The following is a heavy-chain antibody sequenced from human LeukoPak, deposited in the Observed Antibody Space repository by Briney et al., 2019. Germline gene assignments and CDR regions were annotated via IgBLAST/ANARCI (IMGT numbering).Heavy chain of an antibody. CDR3: ARYLVVVPAPLYYGMDV. J-gene: IGHJ6*02. D-gene: IGHD2-2*01. V-gene: IGHV1-69*04. Sequence: SVKVSCKASGGTFSSYAISWVRQAPGQGLEWMGRIIPTLGIANYAQKFQGRVTITADKSTSTAYMELSSLRSEDTAVYYCARYLVVVPAPLYYGMDVWGQGTTVTVSS. CDR2: IIPTLGIA. CDR1: GGTFSSYA.